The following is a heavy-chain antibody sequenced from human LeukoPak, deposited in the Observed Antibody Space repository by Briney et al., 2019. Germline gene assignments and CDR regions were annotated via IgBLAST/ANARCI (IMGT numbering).Heavy chain of an antibody. CDR2: ISAYNGNT. V-gene: IGHV1-18*01. Sequence: ASVKVSCKASGYTFTSYGISWVRQAPGQGLEWMGWISAYNGNTNYAQKFQGRVTITADESTSTAYMELSSLRSEDTAVYYCAGGLVDTAMAFDYWGQGTLVTVSS. J-gene: IGHJ4*02. CDR1: GYTFTSYG. CDR3: AGGLVDTAMAFDY. D-gene: IGHD5-18*01.